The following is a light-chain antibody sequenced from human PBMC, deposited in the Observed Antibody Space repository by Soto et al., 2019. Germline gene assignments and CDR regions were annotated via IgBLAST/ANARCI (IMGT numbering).Light chain of an antibody. J-gene: IGLJ2*01. Sequence: SYELTQPPSVSVAPGKTARITCGGNNIGSKSVHWYQQKPGQAPVLVIYYDTDRPSGIPERFSGSNSGDSATLTLSTVEAGDEADYFCQVFDRSSGHPVVFGGGTKLTVL. CDR2: YDT. CDR3: QVFDRSSGHPVV. CDR1: NIGSKS. V-gene: IGLV3-21*04.